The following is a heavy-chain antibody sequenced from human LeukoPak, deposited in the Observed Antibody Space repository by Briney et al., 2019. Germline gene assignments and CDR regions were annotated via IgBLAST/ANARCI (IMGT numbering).Heavy chain of an antibody. J-gene: IGHJ5*02. D-gene: IGHD3-9*01. CDR2: ITPSGSIS. CDR3: ARDLDWGAFDA. Sequence: GSLRLPCAASGFPFSRHGINWARPAQGKGLEWVSGITPSGSISYYADSVKGRFTISRDNSKTTVSLHMNSLRAEDTALYYCARDLDWGAFDAWGQGTLVTVSS. V-gene: IGHV3-23*01. CDR1: GFPFSRHG.